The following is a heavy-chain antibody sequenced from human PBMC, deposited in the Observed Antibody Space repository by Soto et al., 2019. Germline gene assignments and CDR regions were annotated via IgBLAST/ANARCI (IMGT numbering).Heavy chain of an antibody. J-gene: IGHJ6*02. CDR2: ISAYSSPI. CDR1: GFTFPSYS. CDR3: ARFYYDSSGYLPSPYYYYYGMDV. V-gene: IGHV3-21*01. D-gene: IGHD3-22*01. Sequence: PGGSLRLSCVDSGFTFPSYSMNWVRQAPGKGLEWVSSISAYSSPIFYADSVKGRFTISRDNAKNSLYLQMNSLRAEDTAVYYCARFYYDSSGYLPSPYYYYYGMDVWGQGTTVTVSS.